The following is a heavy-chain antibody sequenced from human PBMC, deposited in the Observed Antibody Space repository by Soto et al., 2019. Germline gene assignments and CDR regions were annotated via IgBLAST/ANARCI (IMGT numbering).Heavy chain of an antibody. CDR1: GDTFTDYY. V-gene: IGHV1-46*01. Sequence: QVQLMQSGAEVKKPGASVKVSCKASGDTFTDYYIHWVRQAPGQGLEWMGTVNPSGGHTTYAQHFLGRGTXPXXXSXXPLYMELTSLTSADTAIYYCARGGHVVVVTAALDYWGQGTLVTVSS. J-gene: IGHJ4*02. D-gene: IGHD2-21*02. CDR3: ARGGHVVVVTAALDY. CDR2: VNPSGGHT.